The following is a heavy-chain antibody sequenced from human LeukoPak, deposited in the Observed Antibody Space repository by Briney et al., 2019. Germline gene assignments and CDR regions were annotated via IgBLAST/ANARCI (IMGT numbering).Heavy chain of an antibody. CDR3: ARGRRDGYNPDAFDS. CDR1: GGSISSHY. J-gene: IGHJ3*02. D-gene: IGHD5-24*01. CDR2: IYYTGST. V-gene: IGHV4-59*11. Sequence: SETLSLTCTVSGGSISSHYWSWIRQPPGKGLEWIGYIYYTGSTKYIPSLKSRVAMSVDTSRNQFSLKLSSVTAADTAVYYCARGRRDGYNPDAFDSWGQGTVVSVSS.